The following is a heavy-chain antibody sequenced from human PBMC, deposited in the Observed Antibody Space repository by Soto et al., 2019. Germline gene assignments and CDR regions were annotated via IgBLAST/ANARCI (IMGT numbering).Heavy chain of an antibody. Sequence: PSETLSLTCTVSGDSVSSANYYWSWIRQPPGKGLECIGYIYYSGITNYKPSLKSRVTISLDTSKNQFSLKLSSVTAADTAVYYCGRVTLNYWFDPWGQGTLVIVSS. CDR1: GDSVSSANYY. V-gene: IGHV4-61*01. CDR2: IYYSGIT. CDR3: GRVTLNYWFDP. J-gene: IGHJ5*02.